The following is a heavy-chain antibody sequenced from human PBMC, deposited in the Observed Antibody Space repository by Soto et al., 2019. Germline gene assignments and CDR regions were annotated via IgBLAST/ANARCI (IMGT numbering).Heavy chain of an antibody. J-gene: IGHJ6*02. D-gene: IGHD6-13*01. CDR3: ARSPRIAATYYYYYYGMDV. CDR2: INPNSGGT. CDR1: GYTFTSYD. Sequence: GASVKVSCKASGYTFTSYDINWVRQATGQGLEWMGWINPNSGGTNYAQKFQGRVTMTRDTSISTAYMELSRLRSDDTAVYYCARSPRIAATYYYYYYGMDVWGQGTTVTVSS. V-gene: IGHV1-2*02.